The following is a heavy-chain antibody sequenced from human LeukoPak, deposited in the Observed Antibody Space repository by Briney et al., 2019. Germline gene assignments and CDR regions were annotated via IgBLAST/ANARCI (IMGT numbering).Heavy chain of an antibody. J-gene: IGHJ4*02. CDR3: ATTSVWTRALDS. V-gene: IGHV1-18*01. Sequence: ASVKVSCKASGYTFTSYGISWVRQAPGQGLEWMGWISAYNGNTNYAQKLQGRVTMTTDTSTSTAYMELRSLRSDDTAMYYCATTSVWTRALDSWGQGALVTVSS. D-gene: IGHD6-19*01. CDR1: GYTFTSYG. CDR2: ISAYNGNT.